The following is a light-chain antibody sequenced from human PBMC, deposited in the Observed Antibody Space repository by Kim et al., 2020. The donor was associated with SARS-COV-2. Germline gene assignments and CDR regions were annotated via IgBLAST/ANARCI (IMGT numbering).Light chain of an antibody. CDR2: GAS. CDR3: QHYYNWPLT. CDR1: QSVGSN. Sequence: EIVMTQSPVTLSVSPGERVTLSCRGSQSVGSNLAWYQQKPGQAPRLLIYGASTRATGIPARFSGSGSGAEFTLTISSLQSEDFAVYYCQHYYNWPLTFGQGTRLEIK. V-gene: IGKV3-15*01. J-gene: IGKJ5*01.